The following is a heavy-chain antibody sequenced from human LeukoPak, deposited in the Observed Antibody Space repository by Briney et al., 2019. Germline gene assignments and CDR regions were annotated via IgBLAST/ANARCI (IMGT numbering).Heavy chain of an antibody. V-gene: IGHV3-21*01. CDR3: AREGGYQYYYAMDV. J-gene: IGHJ6*02. CDR2: ISSSRSYI. Sequence: GGSLRLSCAASGFTFRTYTMHWVRQAPGMGLEGVSSISSSRSYIFYADSVKGRFTISRDNAKNSLYLQMSSLRAEDAAVYYCAREGGYQYYYAMDVWGQGTTVTVSS. D-gene: IGHD3-16*01. CDR1: GFTFRTYT.